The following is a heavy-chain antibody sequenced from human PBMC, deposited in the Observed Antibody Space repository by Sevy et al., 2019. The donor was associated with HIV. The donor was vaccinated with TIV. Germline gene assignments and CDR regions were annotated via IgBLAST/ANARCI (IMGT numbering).Heavy chain of an antibody. J-gene: IGHJ4*02. CDR1: AFTFSSYA. D-gene: IGHD3-10*01. V-gene: IGHV3-23*01. CDR3: AKKRGSGSYPTYYFDY. CDR2: ISGSGGST. Sequence: GGSLRLSCAASAFTFSSYARSWVRQAPGKGLEWVSAISGSGGSTYYADSVKGRFTISRDNSKNTLYLQMNSLRAEDTAVYYCAKKRGSGSYPTYYFDYWGQGTLVTVSS.